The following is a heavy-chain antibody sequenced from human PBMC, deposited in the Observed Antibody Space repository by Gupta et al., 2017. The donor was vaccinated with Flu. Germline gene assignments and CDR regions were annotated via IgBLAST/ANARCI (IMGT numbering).Heavy chain of an antibody. D-gene: IGHD3-9*01. V-gene: IGHV3-21*01. J-gene: IGHJ4*02. CDR2: ISSSSSYI. CDR1: GFTFSSYS. Sequence: EVQLVESGGGLVKPGGSLRLSCAASGFTFSSYSMNWVRQAPGKGLEWVSSISSSSSYIDDADAVKGRFTISRDNDKNSLYLQMNSLRAEDTAVYYCARLLTGYSPFDYWGQGNLVTVSS. CDR3: ARLLTGYSPFDY.